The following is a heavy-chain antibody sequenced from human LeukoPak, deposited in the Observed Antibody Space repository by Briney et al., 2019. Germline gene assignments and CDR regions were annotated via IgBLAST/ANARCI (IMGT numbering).Heavy chain of an antibody. J-gene: IGHJ5*02. CDR3: ARGAAAGTGPSWFDP. CDR2: IKQDGSEK. Sequence: GGSLRLSCAASGFTFSSYWMSWVRQAPGKGLEWVANIKQDGSEKYYVDSVKGRFTISRDNAKNSLYLQMNSLRAEDTAVCYCARGAAAGTGPSWFDPWGQGTLVTVSS. V-gene: IGHV3-7*01. D-gene: IGHD6-13*01. CDR1: GFTFSSYW.